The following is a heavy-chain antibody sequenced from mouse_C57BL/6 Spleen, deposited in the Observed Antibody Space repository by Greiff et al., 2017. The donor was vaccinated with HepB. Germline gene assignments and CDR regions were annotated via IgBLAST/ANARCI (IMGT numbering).Heavy chain of an antibody. Sequence: VQLQQSGAELVKPGASVKLSCKASGYTFTEYTIHWVKQRSGQGLEWIGWFYPGSGSIKYNEKFKDKATLTADKSSSTVYMELSRLTSEDSAVYFCARHEEGYSTPTSGYFFDYWGQGTTLTVSS. V-gene: IGHV1-62-2*01. D-gene: IGHD2-5*01. J-gene: IGHJ2*01. CDR1: GYTFTEYT. CDR2: FYPGSGSI. CDR3: ARHEEGYSTPTSGYFFDY.